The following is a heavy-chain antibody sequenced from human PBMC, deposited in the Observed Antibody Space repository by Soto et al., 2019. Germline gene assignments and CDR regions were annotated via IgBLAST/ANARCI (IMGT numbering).Heavy chain of an antibody. CDR2: IIPIFGTA. D-gene: IGHD7-27*01. CDR1: GGTFASYA. J-gene: IGHJ1*01. Sequence: GASVKVSCKASGGTFASYAIGGLQQAPGQGLEWMGGIIPIFGTANYAQKFQGRVTITADESTSTAYMELSSLRSEDTAVYYCARGSLRGPWGFQHWGQGTLVTVSS. CDR3: ARGSLRGPWGFQH. V-gene: IGHV1-69*13.